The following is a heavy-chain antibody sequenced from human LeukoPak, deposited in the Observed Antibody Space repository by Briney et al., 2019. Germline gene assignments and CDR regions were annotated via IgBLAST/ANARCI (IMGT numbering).Heavy chain of an antibody. CDR1: GYSIRSVYF. J-gene: IGHJ4*02. CDR2: IHDNGIT. V-gene: IGHV4-38-2*02. D-gene: IGHD6-19*01. CDR3: AAGGNIAVAGVLH. Sequence: SETLSLTCSVSGYSIRSVYFWGWIRPPPGKGLEWVASIHDNGITHYNPSLKSRVSISVDTSNNQFSLRMRSVTAADTAFYYCAAGGNIAVAGVLHWGQGALVTVSS.